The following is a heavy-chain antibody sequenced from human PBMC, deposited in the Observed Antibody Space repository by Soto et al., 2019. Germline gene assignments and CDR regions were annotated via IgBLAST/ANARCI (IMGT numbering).Heavy chain of an antibody. CDR2: IYYSGST. J-gene: IGHJ6*02. V-gene: IGHV4-59*01. D-gene: IGHD6-13*01. CDR3: ARVGYSSSWFYYYYGMDV. Sequence: LSLTCTVSGGSISSYYWSWIRQPPGKGLEWIGYIYYSGSTNYNPSLKSRVTISVDTSKNQFSLKLSSVTAADTAVYYCARVGYSSSWFYYYYGMDVWGQGTTVTVSS. CDR1: GGSISSYY.